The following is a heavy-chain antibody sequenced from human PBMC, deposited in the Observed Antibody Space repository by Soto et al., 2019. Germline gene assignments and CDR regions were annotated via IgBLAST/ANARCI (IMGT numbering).Heavy chain of an antibody. Sequence: GGSLRLSCATSGFTFTAYDLTWVRQAPGKGLDWVSGISPSGDTTYYADSVKGRFTISRDNSKTVLYLQMNSLRAEDTAVYYCALKGTANPFYWGQGTLVTVSS. D-gene: IGHD2-21*02. V-gene: IGHV3-23*01. CDR2: ISPSGDTT. CDR1: GFTFTAYD. J-gene: IGHJ4*02. CDR3: ALKGTANPFY.